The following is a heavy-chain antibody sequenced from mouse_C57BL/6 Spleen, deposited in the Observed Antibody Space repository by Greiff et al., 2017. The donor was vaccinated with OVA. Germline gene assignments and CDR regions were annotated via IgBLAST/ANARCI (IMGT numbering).Heavy chain of an antibody. D-gene: IGHD1-1*01. V-gene: IGHV1-69*01. CDR1: GYTFTSYW. CDR2: IDPSASYT. J-gene: IGHJ4*01. CDR3: ARARDYGSSYEAMDY. Sequence: QVQLKQPGAELVMPGASVKLSCKASGYTFTSYWMHWVKQRPGQGLEWIGEIDPSASYTNYNQKFKGKSTLTVDKSYSTAYMQLSSLTSEDSAVYYCARARDYGSSYEAMDYWGQGTSVTVSS.